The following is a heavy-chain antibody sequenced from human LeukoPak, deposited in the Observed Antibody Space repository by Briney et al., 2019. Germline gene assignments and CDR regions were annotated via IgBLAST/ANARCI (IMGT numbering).Heavy chain of an antibody. D-gene: IGHD3-3*01. CDR2: IYYNGNT. Sequence: SETLSLTCTVSGGSISSYFWSWIRQPLGKGLEWIGYIYYNGNTNYNPSLKSRVTISVDTSKNQFSLKLSSVTAADTAVYYCARQGITIFGALDYWGRGTLVTVSS. V-gene: IGHV4-59*01. J-gene: IGHJ4*02. CDR3: ARQGITIFGALDY. CDR1: GGSISSYF.